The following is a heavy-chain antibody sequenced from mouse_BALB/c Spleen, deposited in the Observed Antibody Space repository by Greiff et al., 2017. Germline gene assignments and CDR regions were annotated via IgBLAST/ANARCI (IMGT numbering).Heavy chain of an antibody. CDR1: GFTFSSYG. Sequence: EVHLVESGGGLVQPGGSLKLSCAASGFTFSSYGMSWVRQTPDKRLELVATINSNGGSTYYPDSVKGRFTISRDNAKNTLYLQMSSLKSEDTAMYYCARERGNYWFDYWGQGTTLTVSS. V-gene: IGHV5-6-3*01. J-gene: IGHJ2*01. D-gene: IGHD2-1*01. CDR3: ARERGNYWFDY. CDR2: INSNGGST.